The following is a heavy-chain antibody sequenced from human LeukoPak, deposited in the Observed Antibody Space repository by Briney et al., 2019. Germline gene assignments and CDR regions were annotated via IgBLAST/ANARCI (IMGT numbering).Heavy chain of an antibody. Sequence: GGSLRLSCAASGFTFRSYAMSWVRQAPGKGLEWVSAISGSGGSTYYADSVKGRFTISRDNSKNTLYLQMNSLRAEDTAVYYCAKVIPSWFGELLPFDYWGQGTLVTVSS. CDR2: ISGSGGST. CDR3: AKVIPSWFGELLPFDY. D-gene: IGHD3-10*01. CDR1: GFTFRSYA. J-gene: IGHJ4*02. V-gene: IGHV3-23*01.